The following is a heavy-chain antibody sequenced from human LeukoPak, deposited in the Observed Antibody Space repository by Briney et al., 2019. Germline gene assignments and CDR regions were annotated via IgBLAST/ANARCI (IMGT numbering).Heavy chain of an antibody. J-gene: IGHJ4*02. D-gene: IGHD6-13*01. CDR2: ISGSGGST. CDR1: GFTFSSYA. Sequence: PGGSLRLSCAASGFTFSSYAMSWVRQAPGKGLEWVSAISGSGGSTYYADSVKGRFTISRDNSKNTLYLQMNSLRAEDTAVCYCAKDRVRTGYSSSWLLDFDYWGQGTLVTVSS. CDR3: AKDRVRTGYSSSWLLDFDY. V-gene: IGHV3-23*01.